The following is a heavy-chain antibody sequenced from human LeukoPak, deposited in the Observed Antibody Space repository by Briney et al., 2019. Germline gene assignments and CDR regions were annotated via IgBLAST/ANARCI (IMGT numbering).Heavy chain of an antibody. D-gene: IGHD2-15*01. Sequence: SETLSLTCAVYGGSFSGYYWSWIRQPPGKGLEWIGEINHSGSTNYNPSLKSRVTISVDTSKNQLSLKLSSVTAADTAVYYCARGRRSRAYCSGGSCYERGVRLDPWGQGTLVTVSS. CDR3: ARGRRSRAYCSGGSCYERGVRLDP. CDR1: GGSFSGYY. J-gene: IGHJ5*02. V-gene: IGHV4-34*01. CDR2: INHSGST.